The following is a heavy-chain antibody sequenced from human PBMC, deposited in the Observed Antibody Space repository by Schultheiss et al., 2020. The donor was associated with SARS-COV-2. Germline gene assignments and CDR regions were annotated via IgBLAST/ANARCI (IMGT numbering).Heavy chain of an antibody. CDR1: GGTFSSYA. CDR2: IIPIFGTA. CDR3: AREPGYCSGGSCYSNFDY. Sequence: SVKVSCKASGGTFSSYAISWVRQAPGQGLEWMGGIIPIFGTANYAQKFQGRVTITADESTSTAYMELSSLRSEDTAVYYCAREPGYCSGGSCYSNFDYWGQGTLVTVSS. J-gene: IGHJ4*02. V-gene: IGHV1-69*13. D-gene: IGHD2-15*01.